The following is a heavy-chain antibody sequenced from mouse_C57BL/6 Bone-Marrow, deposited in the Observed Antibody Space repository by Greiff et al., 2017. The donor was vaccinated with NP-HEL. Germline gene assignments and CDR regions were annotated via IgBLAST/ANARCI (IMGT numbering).Heavy chain of an antibody. D-gene: IGHD1-1*01. CDR1: GFTFSDAW. CDR2: IRNKANNHAT. J-gene: IGHJ3*01. Sequence: EVKVEESGGGLVQPGGSMKLSCAASGFTFSDAWMDWVRQSPEKGLEWVAEIRNKANNHATYYAESVKGRFTISRDDSKSSVYLQMNSLRAEDTGIYYCTRGGYYGSSSAWFAYWGQGTLVTVSA. V-gene: IGHV6-6*01. CDR3: TRGGYYGSSSAWFAY.